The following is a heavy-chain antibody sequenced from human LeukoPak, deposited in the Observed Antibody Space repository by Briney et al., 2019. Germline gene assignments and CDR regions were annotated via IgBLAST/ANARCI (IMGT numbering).Heavy chain of an antibody. CDR3: ARKNPTALRNNWFDP. J-gene: IGHJ5*02. D-gene: IGHD4-11*01. CDR1: GYSFNTYW. V-gene: IGHV5-51*01. CDR2: INPGGSHI. Sequence: GESLKISCKGSGYSFNTYWIAWVRQMPGKGLEYMGIINPGGSHIMYSPSFQGQVTISVDRSISTAYLQWRGLKASDTAIYYCARKNPTALRNNWFDPWGQGTLVTVSS.